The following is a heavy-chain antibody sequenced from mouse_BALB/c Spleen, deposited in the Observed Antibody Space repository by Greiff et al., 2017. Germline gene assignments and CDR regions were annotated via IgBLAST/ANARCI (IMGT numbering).Heavy chain of an antibody. CDR1: GFSLTSYG. J-gene: IGHJ4*01. Sequence: VKLKESGPGLVQPSQSLSITCTVSGFSLTSYGVHWVRQSPGKGLEWLGVIWSGGSTDYNAAFISRLSISKDNSKSQVFFKMNSLQADDTAIYYCARNSYYRYAYYYAMDYWGQGTSVTVSS. CDR3: ARNSYYRYAYYYAMDY. CDR2: IWSGGST. V-gene: IGHV2-4-1*01. D-gene: IGHD2-14*01.